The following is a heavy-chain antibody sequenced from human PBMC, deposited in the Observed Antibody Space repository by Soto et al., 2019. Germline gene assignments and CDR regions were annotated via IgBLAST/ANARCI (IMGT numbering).Heavy chain of an antibody. CDR1: GGSFSGYY. CDR3: ARGRWLRSSFEY. D-gene: IGHD5-12*01. CDR2: INDSGST. V-gene: IGHV4-34*01. J-gene: IGHJ4*02. Sequence: QVQLQQWGAGLLKPSETLSLTCAVYGGSFSGYYWSWIRQPPGKGLEWIGEINDSGSTKYNPSLKSQVTISVDTSKIQFSLKLGSLTPADTAVYYCARGRWLRSSFEYWGQGTLVTVSP.